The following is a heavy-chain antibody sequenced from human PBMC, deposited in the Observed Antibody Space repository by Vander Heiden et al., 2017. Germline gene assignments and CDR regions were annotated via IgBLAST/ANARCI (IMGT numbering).Heavy chain of an antibody. J-gene: IGHJ5*02. Sequence: EVQLVESGGGLVQPGGSLSLSCAPSGFTFSSYSMNWVRQAPGKGLEWVSYISSSSSTIYYADSVKGRFTISRDNAKNSLYLQMNSLRDEDTAVYYCARARNYRFDPWGQGTLVTVSS. CDR1: GFTFSSYS. CDR2: ISSSSSTI. V-gene: IGHV3-48*02. D-gene: IGHD1-7*01. CDR3: ARARNYRFDP.